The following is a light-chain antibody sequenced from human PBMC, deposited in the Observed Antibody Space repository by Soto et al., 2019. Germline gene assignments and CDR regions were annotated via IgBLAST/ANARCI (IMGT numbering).Light chain of an antibody. Sequence: IQLTQSPSSLFASVGDRVTITCRESQSISSYLNCYQQKPGKAPKLLIYAASSLQTGVPSRFSGSGSGAEFTLTIRGLQPDDVATYYCQQYNSYYPWTFGQGTKVDIK. V-gene: IGKV1-39*01. CDR1: QSISSY. CDR3: QQYNSYYPWT. J-gene: IGKJ1*01. CDR2: AAS.